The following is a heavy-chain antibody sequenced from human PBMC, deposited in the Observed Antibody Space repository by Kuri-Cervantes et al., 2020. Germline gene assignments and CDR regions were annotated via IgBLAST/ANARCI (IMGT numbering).Heavy chain of an antibody. V-gene: IGHV4-34*01. CDR2: INHSGST. CDR1: GGSFSGYY. Sequence: GSLRLSCAVYGGSFSGYYWSWIRQPPGKGLEWIGEINHSGSTNYNPSLKSRVTISVDTSKNQFSLKLSSVTAADTAVYYCARGKRCNWNYGGNFDYWGQGTLVTVSS. J-gene: IGHJ4*02. CDR3: ARGKRCNWNYGGNFDY. D-gene: IGHD1-7*01.